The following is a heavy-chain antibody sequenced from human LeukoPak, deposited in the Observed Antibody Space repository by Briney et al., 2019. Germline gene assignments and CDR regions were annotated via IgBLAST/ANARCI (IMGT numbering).Heavy chain of an antibody. J-gene: IGHJ4*02. CDR2: INSDGSGP. CDR3: ARDMQTVAGNYFDY. CDR1: GFAFSSYY. Sequence: GGSLRLSCAASGFAFSSYYMHWVRQAPGKGLVWVSRINSDGSGPTYADSVKGRFTISRDNSKNTLYLQMNSLRAEDTAVYYCARDMQTVAGNYFDYWGQGTLVTVSS. D-gene: IGHD6-19*01. V-gene: IGHV3-74*03.